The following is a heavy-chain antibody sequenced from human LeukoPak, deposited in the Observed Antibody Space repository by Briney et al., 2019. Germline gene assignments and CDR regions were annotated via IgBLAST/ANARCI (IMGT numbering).Heavy chain of an antibody. J-gene: IGHJ4*02. CDR3: AKDSGRQLVPVPSDY. D-gene: IGHD6-13*01. V-gene: IGHV3-23*01. Sequence: PGGSLRLSCAASGFPFSSYAMSWVRQAPGKGLEWASAISGSGGSTYYADSVKGRFTISRDNSKNTLYLQMNSLRAEDTAVYYCAKDSGRQLVPVPSDYWGQGTLVTVSS. CDR2: ISGSGGST. CDR1: GFPFSSYA.